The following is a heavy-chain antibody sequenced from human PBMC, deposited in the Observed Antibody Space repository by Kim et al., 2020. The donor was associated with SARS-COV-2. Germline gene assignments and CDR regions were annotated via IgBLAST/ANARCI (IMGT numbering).Heavy chain of an antibody. CDR3: AALAARRQIDY. J-gene: IGHJ4*02. D-gene: IGHD6-6*01. V-gene: IGHV1-46*01. Sequence: TSYQQKFQGRVTMTRDTSTSTVYMELSSLRSEDTAVYYCAALAARRQIDYWGQGTLVTVSS. CDR2: T.